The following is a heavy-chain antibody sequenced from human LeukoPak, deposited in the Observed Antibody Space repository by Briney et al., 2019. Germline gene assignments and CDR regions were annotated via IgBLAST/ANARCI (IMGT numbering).Heavy chain of an antibody. Sequence: GGSLRLSCAASGFTFSSYATHWVRQAPGKGLERVAVISYDGSNKYYADSVKGRFTISRDNSKNTLYLQMNSLRAEDTAVYYCARDLFGSVGATPDYWGQGTLVTVSS. J-gene: IGHJ4*02. CDR3: ARDLFGSVGATPDY. CDR2: ISYDGSNK. D-gene: IGHD1-26*01. CDR1: GFTFSSYA. V-gene: IGHV3-30-3*01.